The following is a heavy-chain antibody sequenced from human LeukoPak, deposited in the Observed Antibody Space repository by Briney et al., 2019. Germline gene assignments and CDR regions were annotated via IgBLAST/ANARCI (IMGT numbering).Heavy chain of an antibody. V-gene: IGHV1-2*04. D-gene: IGHD3-9*01. Sequence: ASVKVSCTASGYTFTGYYMHWVRQAPGQGLEWMGWINPNSGGTNYAQKFQGWVTMTRDTSISTAYMELSRLRSDDTAVYYCARAAEPLYDILTGYYYYYGMDVWGQGTTVTVSS. CDR3: ARAAEPLYDILTGYYYYYGMDV. CDR1: GYTFTGYY. J-gene: IGHJ6*02. CDR2: INPNSGGT.